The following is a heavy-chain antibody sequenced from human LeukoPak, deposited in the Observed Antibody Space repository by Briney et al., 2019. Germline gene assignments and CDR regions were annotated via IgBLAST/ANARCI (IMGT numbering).Heavy chain of an antibody. CDR3: ARAEGHATVTAAGDP. J-gene: IGHJ5*02. Sequence: QPGRSLRLSCAASGFTFSSYAMHWVRQAPGKGLEWVAVISYDGSNKYYADSVKGRFTISRDNSKNTLYLQMNSLRAEDTAVYYCARAEGHATVTAAGDPWGQGTLVTVSS. V-gene: IGHV3-30-3*01. CDR1: GFTFSSYA. CDR2: ISYDGSNK. D-gene: IGHD4-17*01.